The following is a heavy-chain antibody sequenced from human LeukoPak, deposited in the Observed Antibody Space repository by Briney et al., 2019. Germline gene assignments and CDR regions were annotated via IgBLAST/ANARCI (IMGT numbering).Heavy chain of an antibody. CDR1: GYTFTGYC. CDR2: INPNSGGT. Sequence: ASVKVSCKASGYTFTGYCMHWVRQAPGQGLEWLGWINPNSGGTNYAQKFQGRVTMTRDTSISTAYMELSRLRSDDTAVYYCARGRITMVRGVIITCWFDPWGQGTLVTVSS. D-gene: IGHD3-10*01. CDR3: ARGRITMVRGVIITCWFDP. V-gene: IGHV1-2*02. J-gene: IGHJ5*02.